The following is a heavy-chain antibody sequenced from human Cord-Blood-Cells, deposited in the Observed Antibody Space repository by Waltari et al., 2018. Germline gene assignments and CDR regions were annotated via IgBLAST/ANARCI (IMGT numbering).Heavy chain of an antibody. D-gene: IGHD1-26*01. CDR2: INPNSGGT. J-gene: IGHJ3*02. V-gene: IGHV1-2*02. CDR1: GYTFTAYY. Sequence: QVQLVQSGAAVKKPGASVKVSCKASGYTFTAYYMPWVRPAPGQGLEWMGWINPNSGGTNYAQKFQGRVTMTRDTSISTAYMELSRLRSDDTAVYYCARTKWELPDDAFDIWGQGTMVTVSS. CDR3: ARTKWELPDDAFDI.